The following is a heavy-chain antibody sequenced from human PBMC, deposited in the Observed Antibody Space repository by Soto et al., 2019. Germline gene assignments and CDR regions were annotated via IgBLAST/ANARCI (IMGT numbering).Heavy chain of an antibody. Sequence: QVQLVQSGAEVKKPGSSVKVSCKASGGTFSSYAISWVRQAPGQGLEWMGGIIPIFGTANYAQKFQGRVTITADESTSTAYMELSSLRSEDTAVYYCAREAQGIAAPDPYGMDVWGQGTTVTVSS. J-gene: IGHJ6*02. CDR3: AREAQGIAAPDPYGMDV. D-gene: IGHD6-6*01. V-gene: IGHV1-69*01. CDR1: GGTFSSYA. CDR2: IIPIFGTA.